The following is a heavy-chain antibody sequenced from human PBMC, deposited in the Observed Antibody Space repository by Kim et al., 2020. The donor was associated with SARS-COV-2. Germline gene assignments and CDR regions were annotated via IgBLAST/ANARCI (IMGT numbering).Heavy chain of an antibody. CDR1: GFNFDDYA. Sequence: GGSLRLSCEASGFNFDDYAMQWVRQAPGKGLEWISLITKEGGTVYGDSVKGRFTISRENSKNSLFLQMNSLKTEDTALYFCVKGFYGGRWYAEHWGQGTLGTVSS. CDR2: ITKEGGT. D-gene: IGHD6-13*01. V-gene: IGHV3-43*02. J-gene: IGHJ4*02. CDR3: VKGFYGGRWYAEH.